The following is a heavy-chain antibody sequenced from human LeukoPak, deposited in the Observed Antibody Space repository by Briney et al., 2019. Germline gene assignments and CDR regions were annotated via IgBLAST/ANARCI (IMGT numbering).Heavy chain of an antibody. CDR3: ARGDGPILRFND. J-gene: IGHJ4*02. CDR2: IIPIFGTA. V-gene: IGHV1-69*13. D-gene: IGHD3-3*01. Sequence: SVKVSCKASGGTFISYAISWVRQAPGQGLEWMGGIIPIFGTANYAQKFQGRVTITADESTSTAYMELSSLRSEDTAVYYCARGDGPILRFNDWGQGTLVTVSS. CDR1: GGTFISYA.